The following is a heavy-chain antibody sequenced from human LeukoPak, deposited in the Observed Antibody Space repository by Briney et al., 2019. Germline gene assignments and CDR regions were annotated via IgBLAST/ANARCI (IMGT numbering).Heavy chain of an antibody. J-gene: IGHJ6*03. CDR2: IYYSGST. CDR3: ARDLYVYMDV. CDR1: GGSISSSSYY. D-gene: IGHD3-16*01. Sequence: SETLSLTCTVSGGSISSSSYYWGWIRQPPGKGLEWIGSIYYSGSTYYNPSLKSRVTISEDTSKNQFSLKLSSVTAADTAVYYCARDLYVYMDVWGKGTTVTVSS. V-gene: IGHV4-39*07.